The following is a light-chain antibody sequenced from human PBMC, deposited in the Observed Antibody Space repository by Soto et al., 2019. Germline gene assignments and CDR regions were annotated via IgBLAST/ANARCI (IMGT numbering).Light chain of an antibody. CDR1: SSDVGDYNY. Sequence: QSALTQPASVSGSPGQSITISCTGTSSDVGDYNYVSWYQHHPGKAPKLMIYEVVNRPSGVSNRFSGSKSGITASLTISGLQAEDEADYYCTSYTSSSPLVFGTGTKLTVL. J-gene: IGLJ1*01. V-gene: IGLV2-14*01. CDR2: EVV. CDR3: TSYTSSSPLV.